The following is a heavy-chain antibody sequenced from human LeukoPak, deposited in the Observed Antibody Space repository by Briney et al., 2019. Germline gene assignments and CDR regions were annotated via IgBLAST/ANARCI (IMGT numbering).Heavy chain of an antibody. D-gene: IGHD4-17*01. CDR1: GGSISTNNW. V-gene: IGHV4-4*02. CDR2: IYHSGST. J-gene: IGHJ4*02. Sequence: ESSETLSLTCAVSGGSISTNNWWWSWVRQPPGKGLEWIGEIYHSGSTNYNPSLKSRVTISVDKSKSQFSLKLSSVTAADTAVYYCARGYGDYSIGGFDYWGQGTLVTVSS. CDR3: ARGYGDYSIGGFDY.